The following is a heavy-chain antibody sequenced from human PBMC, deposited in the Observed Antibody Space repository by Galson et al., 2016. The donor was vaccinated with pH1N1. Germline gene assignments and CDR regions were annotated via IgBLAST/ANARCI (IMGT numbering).Heavy chain of an antibody. Sequence: SVKVSCKASGGTFTSYTITWVRQAPGQGLEWMGRMIPILGLSNYAQKFQGRVTITADKSRSTAYMELSCLKSEDTAVYFCARARGHAAMDPFDFWGQGTLVTVSS. V-gene: IGHV1-69*02. J-gene: IGHJ4*02. D-gene: IGHD5-18*01. CDR3: ARARGHAAMDPFDF. CDR2: MIPILGLS. CDR1: GGTFTSYT.